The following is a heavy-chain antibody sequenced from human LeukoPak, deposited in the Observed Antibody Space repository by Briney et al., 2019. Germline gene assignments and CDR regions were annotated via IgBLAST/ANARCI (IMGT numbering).Heavy chain of an antibody. CDR1: GGSFSGYY. Sequence: SETLSLTCAVYGGSFSGYYWSWIRQPPGKGLEWIGEINHSGSTNYNPSLKSRVTISVDTSKNQFSLKLSSVTAADTAVYYCARGLSLLLIWFDPWGQGTLVTVSS. V-gene: IGHV4-34*01. CDR3: ARGLSLLLIWFDP. CDR2: INHSGST. D-gene: IGHD2/OR15-2a*01. J-gene: IGHJ5*02.